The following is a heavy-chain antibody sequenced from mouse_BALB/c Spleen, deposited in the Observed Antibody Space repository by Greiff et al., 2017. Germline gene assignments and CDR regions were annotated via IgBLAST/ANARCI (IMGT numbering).Heavy chain of an antibody. CDR2: IWWDDDK. V-gene: IGHV8-8*01. CDR1: GFSLNTSGMG. D-gene: IGHD4-1*01. CDR3: ARKTGTGGYYVMDY. Sequence: QVTLKVCGPGILQPSQTLSLTCSFSGFSLNTSGMGVGWIRQPSGKGLEWLAHIWWDDDKRYNPALKTRLTISKGTSSNQVFLKIASVDTADTATYYCARKTGTGGYYVMDYWGQGTSVTVSS. J-gene: IGHJ4*01.